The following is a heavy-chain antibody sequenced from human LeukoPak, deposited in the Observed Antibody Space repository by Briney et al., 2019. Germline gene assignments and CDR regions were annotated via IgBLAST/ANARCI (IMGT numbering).Heavy chain of an antibody. V-gene: IGHV3-30*18. CDR2: ISYDGNKK. D-gene: IGHD2-2*01. CDR3: AKPPGWYCSSPSCHFAAPFDY. J-gene: IGHJ4*02. Sequence: PGGSLRLSCAASGFTFSNYGIHWVRQAPGRGLEWVAVISYDGNKKYYADSVKGRFTISRDNSKNTLYLQMNTLRAEDTAVYYCAKPPGWYCSSPSCHFAAPFDYWGQGTLVTVSS. CDR1: GFTFSNYG.